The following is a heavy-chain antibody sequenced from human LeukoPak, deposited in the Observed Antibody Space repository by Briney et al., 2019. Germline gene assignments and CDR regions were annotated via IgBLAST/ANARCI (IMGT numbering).Heavy chain of an antibody. V-gene: IGHV1-18*04. J-gene: IGHJ6*02. CDR2: ISAYNGNT. Sequence: ASVKVSCKASGCTFTSYGISWVRQAPGQGLEWMGWISAYNGNTNYAQKLQGRVTMTTDTSTSTAYMELRSLRSDDTAVYYCAREVVRFLEWLPMTYYYYGMDVWGQGTTVTVSS. CDR1: GCTFTSYG. CDR3: AREVVRFLEWLPMTYYYYGMDV. D-gene: IGHD3-3*01.